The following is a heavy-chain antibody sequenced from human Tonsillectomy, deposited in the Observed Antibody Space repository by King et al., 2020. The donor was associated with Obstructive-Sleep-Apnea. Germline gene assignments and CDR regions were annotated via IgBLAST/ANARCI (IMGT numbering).Heavy chain of an antibody. CDR1: GFFLCNSW. CDR2: IKSKPDDGTT. V-gene: IGHV3-15*01. D-gene: IGHD3-3*01. CDR3: TRYYDFWSGYPAPFDY. Sequence: VQLVESGGGLVKPGGSFRLSCSASGFFLCNSWMSWFRQAPGKGMEWFGRIKSKPDDGTTDYAAPVKGRCTISRDDSKNTLYLQMNSLKTDDTAVYYCTRYYDFWSGYPAPFDYWGQGTLVTVSS. J-gene: IGHJ4*02.